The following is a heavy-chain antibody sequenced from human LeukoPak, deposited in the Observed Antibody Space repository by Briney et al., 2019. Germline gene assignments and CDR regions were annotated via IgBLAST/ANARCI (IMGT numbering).Heavy chain of an antibody. CDR1: GVSISSGGYY. CDR3: AREKLGGHDY. Sequence: PSQTLSLTCTVSGVSISSGGYYWSWIRQHPGKGLEWIGYIYYCGSAYYNPSLKSRVTISVDTSKNQFLLDLNYVTAADTAVYYCAREKLGGHDYWGQGTLVTVSS. J-gene: IGHJ4*02. CDR2: IYYCGSA. D-gene: IGHD7-27*01. V-gene: IGHV4-31*03.